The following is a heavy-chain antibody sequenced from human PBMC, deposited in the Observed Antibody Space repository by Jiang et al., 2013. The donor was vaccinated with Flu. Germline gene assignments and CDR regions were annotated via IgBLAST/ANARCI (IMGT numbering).Heavy chain of an antibody. D-gene: IGHD2-15*01. V-gene: IGHV3-23*01. J-gene: IGHJ6*02. CDR3: ARGGWFPFGMDV. Sequence: VQLLESGGGLVQPGGSLRLSCAASGFTFSSYAMTWVRQAPARGLEWVSGVTGFGDSAYYGDSVKGRFTISRDNSNNALYLQMNSLRAEDTAVYYCARGGWFPFGMDVWGQGTTVTVSS. CDR2: VTGFGDSA. CDR1: GFTFSSYA.